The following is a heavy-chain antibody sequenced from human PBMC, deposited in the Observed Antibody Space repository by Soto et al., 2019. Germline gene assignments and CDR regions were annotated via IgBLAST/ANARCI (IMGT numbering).Heavy chain of an antibody. V-gene: IGHV3-48*02. Sequence: EVQMVASGGGLVQPGGSLRLSCAVSGLTFTTYNFNWVRQAPGKGLEWISFINPGSTTRHYADSVKGRFTISRDNAKNSLYLQMDSLTDADAAVYYCVRAWKGTSYGYFYWGQGTLVTVSS. J-gene: IGHJ4*02. D-gene: IGHD3-16*01. CDR2: INPGSTTR. CDR1: GLTFTTYN. CDR3: VRAWKGTSYGYFY.